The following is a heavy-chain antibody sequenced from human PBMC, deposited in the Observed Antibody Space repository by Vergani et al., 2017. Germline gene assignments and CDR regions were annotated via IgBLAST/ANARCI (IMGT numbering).Heavy chain of an antibody. CDR2: ISYDGSNK. V-gene: IGHV3-30*18. J-gene: IGHJ4*02. CDR3: AKXFSGGMVRGVIPPFFDY. D-gene: IGHD3-10*01. CDR1: GFTFSSYG. Sequence: QVQLVESGGGVVQPGRSLRLSCAASGFTFSSYGMHWVRQAPGKGLEWVAVISYDGSNKYYADSVKGRFTISRDNSKNTLYLQMNSLRAEDTAVYYCAKXFSGGMVRGVIPPFFDYWGQGTLVTVSS.